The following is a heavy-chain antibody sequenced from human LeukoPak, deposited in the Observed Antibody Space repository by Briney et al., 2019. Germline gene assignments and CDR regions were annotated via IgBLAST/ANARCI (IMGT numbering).Heavy chain of an antibody. J-gene: IGHJ5*02. D-gene: IGHD3-16*01. CDR3: ARVGPHKPLRWFDP. Sequence: ASVKVSCKASGGTFSSYAISWVRQAPGQGLEWMGWISAYNGNTNYAQKLQGRVTMTTDTSTSTAYMELRSLRSDDTAVYYCARVGPHKPLRWFDPWGQGTLVTVSS. CDR2: ISAYNGNT. V-gene: IGHV1-18*01. CDR1: GGTFSSYA.